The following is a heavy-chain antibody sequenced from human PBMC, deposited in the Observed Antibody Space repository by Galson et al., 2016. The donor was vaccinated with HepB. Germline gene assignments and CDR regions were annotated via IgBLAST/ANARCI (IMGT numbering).Heavy chain of an antibody. V-gene: IGHV3-30*18. CDR2: TSYAGNTK. J-gene: IGHJ6*02. CDR3: AKDRTKFDDFWSGRPRSYYYGLDV. D-gene: IGHD3-3*01. Sequence: LRLSCAASGCTFSSYGMHWVRQATGKGMEWVAITSYAGNTKCYVHTVKGRFTIPRDNSKDTLYLQMNSLRAGDTGVYYCAKDRTKFDDFWSGRPRSYYYGLDVWCQGTSVTVSS. CDR1: GCTFSSYG.